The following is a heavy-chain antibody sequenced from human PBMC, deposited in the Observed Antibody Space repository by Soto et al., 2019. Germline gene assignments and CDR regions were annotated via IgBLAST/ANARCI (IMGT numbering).Heavy chain of an antibody. Sequence: QVQLVQSGAEVKKPGSSVKVSCKASGGTFSSYAISWVRQAPGQGLEWMGGIIPIFGTANYAQKFQGRVTITADESTSTAYMELSSLRSEDTAVYYCARGHCGGDCYPQYYYYGMVVWGQGTTVTVSS. CDR2: IIPIFGTA. V-gene: IGHV1-69*12. CDR3: ARGHCGGDCYPQYYYYGMVV. CDR1: GGTFSSYA. J-gene: IGHJ6*02. D-gene: IGHD2-21*02.